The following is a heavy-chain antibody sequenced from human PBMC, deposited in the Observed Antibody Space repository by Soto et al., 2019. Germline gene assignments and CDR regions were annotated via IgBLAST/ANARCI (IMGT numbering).Heavy chain of an antibody. J-gene: IGHJ6*02. V-gene: IGHV1-58*01. D-gene: IGHD3-10*01. Sequence: ASVKVSCKASGFTLTRSAVHWVRQARGQRLEWIGWIVVGSGDIKYAQKLQERVTITRDTSTSTAYMELSSLRSDDTAVYYCAAGGVHLWSPQHYYHGMDVWGQGTTVTVSS. CDR2: IVVGSGDI. CDR1: GFTLTRSA. CDR3: AAGGVHLWSPQHYYHGMDV.